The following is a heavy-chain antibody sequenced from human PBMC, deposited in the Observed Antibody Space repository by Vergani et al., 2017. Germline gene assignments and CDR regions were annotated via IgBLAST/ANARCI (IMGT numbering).Heavy chain of an antibody. CDR1: GGSISSSSYY. Sequence: QLQLQESGPGLVKPSETLSLTCTVSGGSISSSSYYWGWIRQPPGKGLEWIGSIYYSGSTYYNPSLKSRVTISVDTSKNQFSLKLRSVTAADTAVYYCARRYCSGGSCYARPNYYYYGMDVWGQGTTVTVSS. CDR2: IYYSGST. J-gene: IGHJ6*02. D-gene: IGHD2-15*01. CDR3: ARRYCSGGSCYARPNYYYYGMDV. V-gene: IGHV4-39*01.